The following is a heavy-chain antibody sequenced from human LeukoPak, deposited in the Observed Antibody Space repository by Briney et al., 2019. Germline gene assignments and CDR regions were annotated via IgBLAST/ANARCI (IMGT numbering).Heavy chain of an antibody. CDR2: INPNSGGT. Sequence: ASVKVSCKASGYTFTGYYMHWVRQAPGQGLEWMGWINPNSGGTNYAQKFQGRVTMTRDTSISTAYMGLSSLRSEDTAVYYCARGSTTAHYYYYYMDVWGKGTTVTVSS. V-gene: IGHV1-2*02. CDR1: GYTFTGYY. J-gene: IGHJ6*03. CDR3: ARGSTTAHYYYYYMDV. D-gene: IGHD1-1*01.